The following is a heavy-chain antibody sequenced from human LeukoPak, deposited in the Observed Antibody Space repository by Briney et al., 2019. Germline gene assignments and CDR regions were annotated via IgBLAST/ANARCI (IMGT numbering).Heavy chain of an antibody. J-gene: IGHJ3*02. Sequence: PGRSLRLSCAASGFTFSSYGMHWVRQAPGKGLEWVANIRGDGSRLYYVDSVKGRFTISRDNAKNSLYLQMSNLRAEDTSVYYCARDHNYFGSDRYYDAFDIWGQGTMVTVSS. D-gene: IGHD2-21*02. CDR3: ARDHNYFGSDRYYDAFDI. V-gene: IGHV3-7*01. CDR2: IRGDGSRL. CDR1: GFTFSSYG.